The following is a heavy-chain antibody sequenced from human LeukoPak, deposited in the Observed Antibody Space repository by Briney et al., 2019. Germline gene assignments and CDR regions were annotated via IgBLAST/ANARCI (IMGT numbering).Heavy chain of an antibody. V-gene: IGHV3-23*01. CDR2: ITGSGGST. J-gene: IGHJ4*02. D-gene: IGHD1-26*01. Sequence: GGSLRLSCAASGVTFSNHAMSWVRQAPGKGLEWVSGITGSGGSTYHAESVKGRFTISRDNSKNTLYLEMNSLRAEDTAVYFCATRPASETYFAVFDYWGQGTLVTVSS. CDR3: ATRPASETYFAVFDY. CDR1: GVTFSNHA.